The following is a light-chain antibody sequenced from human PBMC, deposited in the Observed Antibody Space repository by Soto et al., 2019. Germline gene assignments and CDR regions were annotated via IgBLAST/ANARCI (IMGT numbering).Light chain of an antibody. Sequence: DIQMTQSPSILSTSVGDRVTITCRASQSIINWLAWYQQKPGKAHKLLIQQAYTLQWGVQSRFSGSGSETDFTLTIRSLQPEDFGIYCCQQYSRFPITVGQGTRLEIK. CDR3: QQYSRFPIT. CDR2: QAY. CDR1: QSIINW. J-gene: IGKJ5*01. V-gene: IGKV1-5*03.